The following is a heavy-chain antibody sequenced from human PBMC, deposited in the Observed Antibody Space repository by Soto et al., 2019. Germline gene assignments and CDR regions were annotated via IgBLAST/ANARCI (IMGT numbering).Heavy chain of an antibody. CDR2: IGTAGDT. CDR1: GFTFSSYD. V-gene: IGHV3-13*01. J-gene: IGHJ3*02. Sequence: EVQLVESGGGLVQPGGSLRLSSAASGFTFSSYDMHWVRQATGKGLEWVSAIGTAGDTYYPGSVKGRFTISRENAKNSLYLQMNSLRAEDTAVYYCARDDGYCSGGSCYSPAFDIWGQGTMVTVSS. D-gene: IGHD2-15*01. CDR3: ARDDGYCSGGSCYSPAFDI.